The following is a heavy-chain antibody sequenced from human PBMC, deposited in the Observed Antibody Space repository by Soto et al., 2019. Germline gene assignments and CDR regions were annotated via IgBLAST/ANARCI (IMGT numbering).Heavy chain of an antibody. V-gene: IGHV5-10-1*01. D-gene: IGHD1-1*01. CDR1: GYSFANYW. Sequence: GESLKISCQGSGYSFANYWISWVRQMPGKGLEWMGRFDPSDSYTDYNPSFQGHVTISADKSISTAYLQWSSLKASDTAMYYCAGRGTCYCGMDVWGQGTTVTVSS. CDR2: FDPSDSYT. CDR3: AGRGTCYCGMDV. J-gene: IGHJ6*02.